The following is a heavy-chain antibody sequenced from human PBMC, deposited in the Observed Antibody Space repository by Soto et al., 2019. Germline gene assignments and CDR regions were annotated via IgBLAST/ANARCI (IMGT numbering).Heavy chain of an antibody. CDR2: VYYTGGT. Sequence: SGTLSLTCGVSGGSISGSYWSWIRQAPGKGLEWVGYVYYTGGTNYTPSLRSRVSISVDTSKNEFSLRLSSLTAADTAVYFCARSVAVPGAHIDYWGQGTQVTVSS. CDR3: ARSVAVPGAHIDY. CDR1: GGSISGSY. V-gene: IGHV4-59*01. D-gene: IGHD6-19*01. J-gene: IGHJ4*02.